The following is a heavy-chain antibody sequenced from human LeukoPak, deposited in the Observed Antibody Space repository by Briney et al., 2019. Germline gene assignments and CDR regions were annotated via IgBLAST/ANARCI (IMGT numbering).Heavy chain of an antibody. D-gene: IGHD1-26*01. V-gene: IGHV5-10-1*01. J-gene: IGHJ4*02. Sequence: GESLKISCKGSGYSFTSYWITWVRQMPGKGLEWMGRIDPSDSYTNYSPSFEGHVTISADRSTNTAYLQWSSLKASDTAMYYCARQGGATPGYWGQGTLVTVSS. CDR1: GYSFTSYW. CDR2: IDPSDSYT. CDR3: ARQGGATPGY.